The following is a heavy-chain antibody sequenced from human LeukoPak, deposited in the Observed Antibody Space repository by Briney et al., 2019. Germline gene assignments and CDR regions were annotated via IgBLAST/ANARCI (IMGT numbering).Heavy chain of an antibody. CDR2: ISYDGSNK. CDR3: ARDRGSYGDLDY. V-gene: IGHV3-30-3*01. CDR1: GFTFSSYA. D-gene: IGHD1-26*01. Sequence: PGGSLRLSCAASGFTFSSYAMHWVRQAPGKGLEWVAVISYDGSNKYYADSVKGRFTISRDNSKNTLYPQMNSLRAEDTAVYYCARDRGSYGDLDYWGQGTLVTVSS. J-gene: IGHJ4*02.